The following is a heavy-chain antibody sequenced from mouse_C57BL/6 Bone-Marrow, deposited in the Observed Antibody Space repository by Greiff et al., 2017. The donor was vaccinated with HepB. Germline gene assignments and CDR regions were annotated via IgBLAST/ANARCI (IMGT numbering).Heavy chain of an antibody. Sequence: EVQLQQSGPELVKPGASVKIPCKASGYTFTDYNMDWVKQSHGKSLEWIGDINPNNGGTIYNQKFKGKATLTVDKSSSTSYMELRSLTSEDTAVYYCARNPCGYYSMDYWGQGTSVTVSS. J-gene: IGHJ4*01. CDR2: INPNNGGT. CDR1: GYTFTDYN. V-gene: IGHV1-18*01. CDR3: ARNPCGYYSMDY.